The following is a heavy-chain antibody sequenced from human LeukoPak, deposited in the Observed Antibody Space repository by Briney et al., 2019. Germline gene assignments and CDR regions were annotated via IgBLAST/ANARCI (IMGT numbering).Heavy chain of an antibody. Sequence: PSGTLSLTCTVSGGSISSYYWSWIRQPAGKGLEWIGRIYTSGSTNYNPSLKSRVTMSVDTSKNQFSLKLSSVTAADTAVYYCARLVDCSGGNCYYYFDYWGRGTLVTVSS. CDR2: IYTSGST. CDR3: ARLVDCSGGNCYYYFDY. CDR1: GGSISSYY. D-gene: IGHD2-15*01. J-gene: IGHJ4*02. V-gene: IGHV4-4*07.